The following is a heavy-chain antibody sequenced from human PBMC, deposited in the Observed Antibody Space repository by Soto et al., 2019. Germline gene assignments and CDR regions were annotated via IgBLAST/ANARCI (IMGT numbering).Heavy chain of an antibody. J-gene: IGHJ6*02. CDR3: ARTFDYYGMDV. Sequence: PSETLSLTCAVSGYSIGSGYYWAWIRQSPGKGLEWIGSIYHAGSVYYNPSLNGRVALSMDTSKNHFSLKLTSVTAADTAVYYCARTFDYYGMDVWGQGTTVT. CDR2: IYHAGSV. CDR1: GYSIGSGYY. V-gene: IGHV4-38-2*01.